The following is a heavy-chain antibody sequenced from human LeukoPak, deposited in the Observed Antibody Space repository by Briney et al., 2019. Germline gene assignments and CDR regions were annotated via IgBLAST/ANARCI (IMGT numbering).Heavy chain of an antibody. Sequence: GGSLRLSCAASGFTFSYYGINWVRQAPGKGLEWVSFISTTSSYIYYADSVKGRFTISRDNAKNTVDLQLNSLREEDTAVYYCAKDLRGQWAIDHWGQGILVTVSS. CDR3: AKDLRGQWAIDH. CDR2: ISTTSSYI. D-gene: IGHD6-19*01. CDR1: GFTFSYYG. V-gene: IGHV3-21*01. J-gene: IGHJ4*02.